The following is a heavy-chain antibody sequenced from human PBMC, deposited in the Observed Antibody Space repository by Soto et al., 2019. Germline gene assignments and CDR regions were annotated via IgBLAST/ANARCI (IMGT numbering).Heavy chain of an antibody. J-gene: IGHJ5*02. V-gene: IGHV3-21*01. CDR1: GFTFSNYS. CDR3: ARDRAIAVAGIFWCDP. Sequence: EGSLRLSCAASGFTFSNYSMNWVRQAPGKGLEWVSSISSSSSYIYYADSVKGRFTISRDNAKNSLYLQMNSLRAEDTAVYYCARDRAIAVAGIFWCDPWGQGTQVTVAS. D-gene: IGHD6-19*01. CDR2: ISSSSSYI.